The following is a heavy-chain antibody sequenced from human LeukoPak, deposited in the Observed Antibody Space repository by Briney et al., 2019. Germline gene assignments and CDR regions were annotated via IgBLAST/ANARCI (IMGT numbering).Heavy chain of an antibody. CDR1: GFTFSDYY. V-gene: IGHV3-74*01. D-gene: IGHD5-12*01. CDR2: INGDGSST. J-gene: IGHJ4*02. Sequence: GGSLRLSCAASGFTFSDYYMSWVRQAPGKGLVWVSRINGDGSSTIYADSVKGRFTISRDNAKNTLFLQMNSLRAEDTAVYYCARWWLRSGDYWGQGTLVTVSS. CDR3: ARWWLRSGDY.